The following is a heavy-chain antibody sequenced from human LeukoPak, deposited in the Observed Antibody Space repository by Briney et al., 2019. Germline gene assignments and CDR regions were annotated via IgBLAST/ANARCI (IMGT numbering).Heavy chain of an antibody. Sequence: PGGSLRLSCAASGFAVSSNYMSWVRQAPGKGLEWVAVIYSGGSTNYADSVKGRFTISRDNSKNTLYLQMGSLRPEDMAVYYCARVGGSGSFDSWGQGTLVTVSS. J-gene: IGHJ4*02. D-gene: IGHD6-19*01. CDR2: IYSGGST. CDR3: ARVGGSGSFDS. CDR1: GFAVSSNY. V-gene: IGHV3-66*01.